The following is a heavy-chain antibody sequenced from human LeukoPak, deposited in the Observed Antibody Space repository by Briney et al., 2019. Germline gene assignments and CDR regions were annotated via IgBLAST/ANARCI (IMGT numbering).Heavy chain of an antibody. CDR1: GGSISNKY. Sequence: SETLPLTCTVSGGSISNKYCSWIRQPPGKGLECIGYIYYSGSTNYNPSLKSRVTISVDTSKNQFSLKLSSVTAADTAVYYCARERPFCSGSSCWMVNYYYYMDVWGKGTTVTVSS. D-gene: IGHD2-15*01. CDR3: ARERPFCSGSSCWMVNYYYYMDV. J-gene: IGHJ6*03. CDR2: IYYSGST. V-gene: IGHV4-59*01.